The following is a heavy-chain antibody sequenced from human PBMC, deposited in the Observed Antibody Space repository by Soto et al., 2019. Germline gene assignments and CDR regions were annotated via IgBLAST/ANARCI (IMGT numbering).Heavy chain of an antibody. CDR2: IYYSGST. CDR1: GGSISSGGYY. J-gene: IGHJ4*02. V-gene: IGHV4-31*03. CDR3: ARSYITIFGVVIIAY. D-gene: IGHD3-3*01. Sequence: SETLSLTCTVSGGSISSGGYYWSWIRQHPGKGLEWIGYIYYSGSTYYNPSLKSRVTISVDTSKNQFSLNLSSVTAADTAVYYCARSYITIFGVVIIAYWGQGTLVTVSS.